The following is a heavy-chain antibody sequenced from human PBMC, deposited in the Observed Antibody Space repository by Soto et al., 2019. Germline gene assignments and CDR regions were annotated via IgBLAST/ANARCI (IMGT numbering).Heavy chain of an antibody. Sequence: GGSLRLSCAASGFTFRSYAMSWVRPAPGKGLEWVSAISGSCGSTYYADSVKGRFTISRDKSKNTLYLQMNSLRAEDTAVYYCAKGPYYDIAFEAWGPETLVTVSS. J-gene: IGHJ5*02. D-gene: IGHD3-9*01. CDR2: ISGSCGST. CDR1: GFTFRSYA. V-gene: IGHV3-23*01. CDR3: AKGPYYDIAFEA.